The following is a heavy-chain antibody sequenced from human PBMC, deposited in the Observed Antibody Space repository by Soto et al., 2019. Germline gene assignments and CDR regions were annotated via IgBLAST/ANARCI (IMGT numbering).Heavy chain of an antibody. CDR1: GYTFTSYY. CDR2: INPSGGST. Sequence: ASVKVSCKASGYTFTSYYMHWVRQAPGQGLEWMGIINPSGGSTSYAQKFQGRVTMTRDTSTSTVYMELSSLRSEDTAVYYCARGGDCSSTXCPRWGFKVYYYYGMDVWGQGTTVTVSS. J-gene: IGHJ6*02. D-gene: IGHD2-2*01. CDR3: ARGGDCSSTXCPRWGFKVYYYYGMDV. V-gene: IGHV1-46*01.